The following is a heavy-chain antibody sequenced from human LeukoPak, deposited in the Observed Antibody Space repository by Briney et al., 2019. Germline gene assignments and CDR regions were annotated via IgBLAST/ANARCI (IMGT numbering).Heavy chain of an antibody. J-gene: IGHJ4*02. Sequence: TGGSLRLSCAAYGFTFSSYSMSWVRQAPGKGLEGVSVISDTGGDTFYADSVKGRFTISRDNSRNTLFLQMNSLRAEDTAMYYCAKADRSSSRRPFASWGQGNLVTVSS. CDR1: GFTFSSYS. CDR3: AKADRSSSRRPFAS. CDR2: ISDTGGDT. D-gene: IGHD6-6*01. V-gene: IGHV3-23*01.